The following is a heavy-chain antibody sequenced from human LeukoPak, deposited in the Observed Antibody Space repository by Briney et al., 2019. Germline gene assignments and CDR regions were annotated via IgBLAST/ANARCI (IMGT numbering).Heavy chain of an antibody. Sequence: GGSLRLSCAASGFTFSSYAMTWVRQAPGKGLEWVSGIGGSGASTYYADSVKGRFTISRDNSKNTLYLQMDSLRADDTAVYYCAKNSARTTVSTGLSYWGQGTLVTVSS. CDR3: AKNSARTTVSTGLSY. CDR1: GFTFSSYA. V-gene: IGHV3-23*01. J-gene: IGHJ4*02. D-gene: IGHD4-17*01. CDR2: IGGSGAST.